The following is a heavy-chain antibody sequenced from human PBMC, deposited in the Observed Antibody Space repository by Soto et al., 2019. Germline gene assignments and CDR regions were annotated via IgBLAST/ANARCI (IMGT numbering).Heavy chain of an antibody. CDR2: INHSGST. D-gene: IGHD1-1*01. V-gene: IGHV4-34*01. CDR1: GGSFSGYY. J-gene: IGHJ4*02. Sequence: KPSETMSLTCAVYGGSFSGYYWSWIRQPPGKGLEWIGEINHSGSTNYNPSLKSRVTISVDTSKNQFSLKLSSVTAADTAVYYCASGTSLDFDYWGQGTLVTVTS. CDR3: ASGTSLDFDY.